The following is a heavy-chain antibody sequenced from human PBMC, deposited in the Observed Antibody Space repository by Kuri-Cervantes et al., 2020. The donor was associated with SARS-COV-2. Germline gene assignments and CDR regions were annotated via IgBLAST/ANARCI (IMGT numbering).Heavy chain of an antibody. J-gene: IGHJ6*02. V-gene: IGHV4-34*01. Sequence: ESLKISCVASGFTFRSYWSWIRQPPGKGLEWIGEINHSGSTNYNPSLKSRVTISVDTSKNQFSLKLSSVTAADTAVYYCARDQYYYYGMDVWGQGTTVTVSS. CDR2: INHSGST. CDR3: ARDQYYYYGMDV. CDR1: GFTFRSY.